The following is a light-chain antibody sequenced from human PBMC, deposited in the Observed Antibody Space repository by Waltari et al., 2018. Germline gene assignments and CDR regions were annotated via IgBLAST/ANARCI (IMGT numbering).Light chain of an antibody. Sequence: EIVLTQSPDTLSLSPGERATLSCRASQSIGRYLVWYQQKPGQAPRLLIYGASTRASGIPDRFSGSGSGTDFSLTISRLEPEDFAVYHCQKHDRLPATFGQRTKVEIK. J-gene: IGKJ1*01. CDR3: QKHDRLPAT. CDR2: GAS. CDR1: QSIGRY. V-gene: IGKV3-20*01.